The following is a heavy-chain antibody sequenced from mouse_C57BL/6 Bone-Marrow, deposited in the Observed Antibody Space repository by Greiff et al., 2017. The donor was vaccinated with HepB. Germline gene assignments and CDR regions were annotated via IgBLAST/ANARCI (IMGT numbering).Heavy chain of an antibody. D-gene: IGHD1-1*01. CDR3: ARGRGGDYYGSREYFDV. CDR2: INPNNGGT. V-gene: IGHV1-18*01. Sequence: EVKLMESGPELVKPGASVKIPCKASGYTFTDYNMDWVKQSHGKSLEWIGDINPNNGGTIYNQKFKGKATLTVDKSSSTAYMELRSLTSEDTAVYYCARGRGGDYYGSREYFDVWGTGTTVTVSS. CDR1: GYTFTDYN. J-gene: IGHJ1*03.